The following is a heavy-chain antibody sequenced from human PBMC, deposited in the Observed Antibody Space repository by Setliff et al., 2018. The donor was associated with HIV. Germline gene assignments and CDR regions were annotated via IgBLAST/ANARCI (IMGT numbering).Heavy chain of an antibody. CDR3: ARQLSNSLDY. V-gene: IGHV1-2*06. D-gene: IGHD7-27*01. Sequence: EASVKVSCKASGYSFTGHYLHWVRQAPGHGLDWMGRINPNSGGTNYAQKFQGRVTMTRDTSISTAYMELSRLRSDDTAVYYCARQLSNSLDYWGQGTLVTVSS. J-gene: IGHJ4*02. CDR2: INPNSGGT. CDR1: GYSFTGHY.